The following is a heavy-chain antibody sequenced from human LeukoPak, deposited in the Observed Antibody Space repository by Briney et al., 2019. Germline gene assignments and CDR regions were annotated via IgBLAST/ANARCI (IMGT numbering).Heavy chain of an antibody. D-gene: IGHD4-17*01. V-gene: IGHV4-39*07. CDR1: GGSITSSSYY. J-gene: IGHJ3*02. CDR2: VYYSGNT. CDR3: TREYGFMTTVFHDFDI. Sequence: SETLSLTCTVSGGSITSSSYYWGWIRQPPGKGLEWIGSVYYSGNTYYNSSLKSRVTISVDTSKNQFSLKLSSVTAADTAIYYCTREYGFMTTVFHDFDIWGQGTMVTVSS.